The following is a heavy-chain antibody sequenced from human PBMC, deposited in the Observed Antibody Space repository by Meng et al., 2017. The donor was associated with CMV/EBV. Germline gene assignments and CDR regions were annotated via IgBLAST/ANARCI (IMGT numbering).Heavy chain of an antibody. D-gene: IGHD6-13*01. V-gene: IGHV3-21*01. J-gene: IGHJ4*02. CDR1: GFTFSSYS. Sequence: GRSLTPSCAVSGFTFSSYSMNWVRQVPGKGLEWVSSISSSSSYIYHADSVKGRFTISRDNAKNTLYLQMNSLRAEDASVYYCAILYSSSWYYFDSWGQGTLVTVSS. CDR3: AILYSSSWYYFDS. CDR2: ISSSSSYI.